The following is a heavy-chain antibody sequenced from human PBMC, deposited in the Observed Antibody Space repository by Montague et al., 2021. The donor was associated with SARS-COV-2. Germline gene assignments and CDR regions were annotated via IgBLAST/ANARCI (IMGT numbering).Heavy chain of an antibody. Sequence: SRSLSLAASGFTFSNSAMNWVRQVPGKGLEWVSGSSGSDGGTHYADSVKGRFTISSDNSKNFLYLQMNSLRADDTALYYCAKDSYYYGLGYGMDVWGQGTTVTVSS. CDR3: AKDSYYYGLGYGMDV. D-gene: IGHD3-10*01. J-gene: IGHJ6*02. CDR1: GFTFSNSA. CDR2: SSGSDGGT. V-gene: IGHV3-23*01.